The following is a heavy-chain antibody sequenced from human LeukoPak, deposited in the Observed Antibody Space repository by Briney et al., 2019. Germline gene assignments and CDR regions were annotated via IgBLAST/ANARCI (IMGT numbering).Heavy chain of an antibody. D-gene: IGHD4-17*01. J-gene: IGHJ4*02. CDR2: INHSGST. V-gene: IGHV4-34*01. CDR3: ARSDYGDYEGQYYFDY. Sequence: SETLSLTCAVYGGSFSGYYWSWIRQPPGKGLEWIGEINHSGSTNYNPSLKSRVTVSVDTSKNQFSLKLSSVTAADTAVYYCARSDYGDYEGQYYFDYWGQGTQVTVSS. CDR1: GGSFSGYY.